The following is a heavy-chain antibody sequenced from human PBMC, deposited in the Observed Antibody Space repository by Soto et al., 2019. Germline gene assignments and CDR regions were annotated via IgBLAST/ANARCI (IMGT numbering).Heavy chain of an antibody. Sequence: QVQLVQSGAEVRKPGSSVKVSCKASGGTFSSYAISWVRQAPGQGLEWMGGIIPIFGTANYAQKFQGRVTITADESTSTAYMELSSLRSEDTAVYYCARYGGGFNPSHRHALDIWGQGTMVTVSS. J-gene: IGHJ3*02. V-gene: IGHV1-69*01. CDR2: IIPIFGTA. D-gene: IGHD4-17*01. CDR3: ARYGGGFNPSHRHALDI. CDR1: GGTFSSYA.